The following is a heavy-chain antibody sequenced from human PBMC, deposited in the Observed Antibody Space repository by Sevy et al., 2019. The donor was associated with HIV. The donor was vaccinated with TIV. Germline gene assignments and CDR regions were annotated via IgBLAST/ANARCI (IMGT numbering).Heavy chain of an antibody. CDR3: ARLDYGDSDAFDI. Sequence: GESLKISCKGSGYSFITYWIGWVRQMPGKGLEWMGLIFPADSNTRYSLSFQGQVTLSADKSISTAYLQWSSLKASDTAMYYCARLDYGDSDAFDIWGQGTMVTVS. J-gene: IGHJ3*02. CDR2: IFPADSNT. V-gene: IGHV5-51*01. D-gene: IGHD4-17*01. CDR1: GYSFITYW.